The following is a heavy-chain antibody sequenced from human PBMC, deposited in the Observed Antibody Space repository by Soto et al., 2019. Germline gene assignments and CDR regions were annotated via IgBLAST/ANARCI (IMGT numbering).Heavy chain of an antibody. V-gene: IGHV3-33*01. J-gene: IGHJ4*02. CDR3: AREGLSSCNDY. Sequence: GGSLRLSCAASGFTFSSYGMHWFRQAPGKGLEWVAVIWYDGSNKYYADSVKGRFTISRDNSKNTLYLQMNSLRAEDTAVYYCAREGLSSCNDYWGQGTLVTVSS. CDR1: GFTFSSYG. D-gene: IGHD2-2*01. CDR2: IWYDGSNK.